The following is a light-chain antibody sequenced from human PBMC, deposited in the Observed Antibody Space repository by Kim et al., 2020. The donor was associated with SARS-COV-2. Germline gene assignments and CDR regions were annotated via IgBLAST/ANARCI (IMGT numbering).Light chain of an antibody. V-gene: IGKV1-39*01. Sequence: CACVGDRVTITCRASQSISSYLNWYQQKPGKAPKRLIYAAYSWQSGVPSRFSGSGSGTDFTLTISSLQPEDFATYYCQQSYSTPPTFGQGTKVEI. J-gene: IGKJ2*01. CDR1: QSISSY. CDR2: AAY. CDR3: QQSYSTPPT.